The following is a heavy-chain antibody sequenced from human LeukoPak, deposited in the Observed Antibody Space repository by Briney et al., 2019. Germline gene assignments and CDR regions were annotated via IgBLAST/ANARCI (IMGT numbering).Heavy chain of an antibody. CDR3: TSGDRRWFDP. CDR1: GGTFRRYA. V-gene: IGHV1-69*13. CDR2: IIPIFGTA. Sequence: ASVKVSRKPSGGTFRRYAISAVRQAPGQGREGMGGIIPIFGTANYAQKLQGRVTTTADESPTPATIAPSSPLSEDPPVYYFTSGDRRWFDPWGQGALVTVSS. D-gene: IGHD3-10*01. J-gene: IGHJ5*02.